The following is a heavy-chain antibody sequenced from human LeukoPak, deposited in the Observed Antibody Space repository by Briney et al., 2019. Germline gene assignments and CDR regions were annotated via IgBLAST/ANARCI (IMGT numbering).Heavy chain of an antibody. CDR1: GFTFSTYT. J-gene: IGHJ4*02. CDR2: IVGSNGKT. V-gene: IGHV3-23*01. Sequence: GGSLRLSCAASGFTFSTYTMHWVRQAPGKGLDWVSGIVGSNGKTYYADPVKGRFTISRDNSKNTLYLQMNSLRAEDTAVYFCAKDYRPDGYNDLDYWGQGTQVTVSS. D-gene: IGHD5-24*01. CDR3: AKDYRPDGYNDLDY.